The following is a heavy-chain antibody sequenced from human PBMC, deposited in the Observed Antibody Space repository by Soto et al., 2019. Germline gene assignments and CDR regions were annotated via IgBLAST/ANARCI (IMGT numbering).Heavy chain of an antibody. CDR1: GGSISSGGYY. J-gene: IGHJ4*02. D-gene: IGHD3-22*01. CDR2: IYYSGST. Sequence: QVQLQESGPGLVKPSQTLSLTCTVSGGSISSGGYYWSWIRQHPGKGLEWIGYIYYSGSTYYNPSLKSRVTISVDTSKKQYSLKLSSVTAADTAVYYCARGPIGWTYYYDSSGYPEFDYLGQGTLVTVSS. CDR3: ARGPIGWTYYYDSSGYPEFDY. V-gene: IGHV4-31*03.